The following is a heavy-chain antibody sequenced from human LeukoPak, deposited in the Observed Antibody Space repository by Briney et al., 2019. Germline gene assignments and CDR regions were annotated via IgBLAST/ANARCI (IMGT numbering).Heavy chain of an antibody. CDR2: FYSGGST. Sequence: GGSLRLSCAASGFTVSSNYMSWVRQAPGKGLEWVSVFYSGGSTYYADSVKGRFTISRDNSKNTLYLQMNSLRAEDTAVYYCAKDWYSSSWYTIDYWGQGTLVTVSS. V-gene: IGHV3-66*01. J-gene: IGHJ4*02. D-gene: IGHD6-13*01. CDR1: GFTVSSNY. CDR3: AKDWYSSSWYTIDY.